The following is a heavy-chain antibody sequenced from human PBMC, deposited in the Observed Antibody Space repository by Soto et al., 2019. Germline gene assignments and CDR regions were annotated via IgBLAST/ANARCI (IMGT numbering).Heavy chain of an antibody. J-gene: IGHJ3*02. Sequence: QVQLVESGGGVVQPGRSLRLSCAASGFTFSSYGMHWVRQAPGKGLEWVAVIWYDGSNKYYADSVKGRFTISRDNSKNTLYLQMNSLRAEDTAVYYCAREVGATTPAFDIWGQGTMVTVSS. CDR3: AREVGATTPAFDI. CDR1: GFTFSSYG. CDR2: IWYDGSNK. V-gene: IGHV3-33*01. D-gene: IGHD1-26*01.